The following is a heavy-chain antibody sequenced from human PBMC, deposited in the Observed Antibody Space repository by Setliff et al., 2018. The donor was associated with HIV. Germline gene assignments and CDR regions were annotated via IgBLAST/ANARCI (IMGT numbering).Heavy chain of an antibody. V-gene: IGHV3-30*03. CDR2: ISSDGNYK. J-gene: IGHJ4*02. Sequence: PVGSLRLSCAASGFTFSTAYLTWVRQAPGKGLEWVTFISSDGNYKIYADSVKGRFTVSRDNSKNTVYLQVNSLRPEDTAVYYCARDERWSLDYWGQGTLVTVSS. CDR3: ARDERWSLDY. CDR1: GFTFSTAY. D-gene: IGHD2-8*01.